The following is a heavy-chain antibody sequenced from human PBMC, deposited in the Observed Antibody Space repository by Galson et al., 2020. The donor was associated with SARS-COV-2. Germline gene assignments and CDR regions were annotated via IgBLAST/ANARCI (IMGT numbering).Heavy chain of an antibody. J-gene: IGHJ4*02. CDR2: NYYSGTA. CDR1: GVAISSGGYF. CDR3: ARGRDHDSVGYFLGS. D-gene: IGHD3-22*01. Sequence: SETLSLTCSVSGVAISSGGYFWSWIRQVPGKGLEWIGYNYYSGTAYNNPALNSRVTILVATSKNQFSLKLRSVTAAETAVYYCARGRDHDSVGYFLGSWGQGTLVTVSS. V-gene: IGHV4-31*03.